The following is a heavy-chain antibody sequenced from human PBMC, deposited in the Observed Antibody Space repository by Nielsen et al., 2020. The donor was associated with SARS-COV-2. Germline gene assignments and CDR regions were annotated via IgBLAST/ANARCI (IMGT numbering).Heavy chain of an antibody. Sequence: SETLSLTCTVAGGSISSGDYYWSWISQPPGKGLEWIGYIYYSGSTYYNPSLKSRVTISVDTSKNQFSLKLSSVTAADTAVYYCARARVTDWFDPWGQGTLVTVSS. CDR3: ARARVTDWFDP. CDR1: GGSISSGDYY. J-gene: IGHJ5*02. D-gene: IGHD2-21*02. V-gene: IGHV4-30-4*01. CDR2: IYYSGST.